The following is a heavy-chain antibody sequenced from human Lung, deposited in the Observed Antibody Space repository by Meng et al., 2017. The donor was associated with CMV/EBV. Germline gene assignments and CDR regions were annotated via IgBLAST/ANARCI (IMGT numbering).Heavy chain of an antibody. CDR3: ARSGSSGWIDY. Sequence: HVQLPRSGPGLVKPSQTLSLTCAIAGDSFSSNSAAWNWSRQSPSRGLEWLGRTYYRSKWYNGYAVSVKSRITINPDTSKNQFSLQLNSVTPEDTAMYYCARSGSSGWIDYWGQGTLVTVSS. CDR2: TYYRSKWYN. V-gene: IGHV6-1*01. CDR1: GDSFSSNSAA. J-gene: IGHJ4*02. D-gene: IGHD6-19*01.